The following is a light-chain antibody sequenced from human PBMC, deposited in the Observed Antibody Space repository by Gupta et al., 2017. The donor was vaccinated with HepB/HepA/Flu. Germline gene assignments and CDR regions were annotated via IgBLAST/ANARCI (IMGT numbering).Light chain of an antibody. J-gene: IGKJ2*01. Sequence: DIVMTQSPLSLAVTPEEPASISCRSSRTLLHNDGYHFLNWYLQKPGQSPHLLIYVASSRASGVPDRFNGSGSGTDFTLHIARVEAEDVGVYFCRQTLDSPYTFGQGTKLKI. CDR1: RTLLHNDGYHF. V-gene: IGKV2-28*01. CDR2: VAS. CDR3: RQTLDSPYT.